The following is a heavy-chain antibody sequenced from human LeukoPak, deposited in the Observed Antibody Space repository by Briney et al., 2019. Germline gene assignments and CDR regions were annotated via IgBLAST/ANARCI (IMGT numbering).Heavy chain of an antibody. V-gene: IGHV4-59*01. J-gene: IGHJ5*02. CDR1: GGCISAYF. Sequence: SETLSLTCTVSGGCISAYFWSWMRHTPGKGVEWIGYISYTGSTNYNPALKSRVTISVDTSKTQFSLQLTSVTAADTAVYYCARDDYRGVTNFDPWGQGALVTVSS. CDR2: ISYTGST. CDR3: ARDDYRGVTNFDP. D-gene: IGHD3-10*01.